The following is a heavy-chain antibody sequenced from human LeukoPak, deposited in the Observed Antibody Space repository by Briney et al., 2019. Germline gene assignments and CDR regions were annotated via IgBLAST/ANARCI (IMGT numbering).Heavy chain of an antibody. J-gene: IGHJ6*02. CDR3: AREDPQTTVPEGMDV. Sequence: SETLSLTCTVSGGSISTYYWSWIRQPPGKGLEWIGYVSYTGNTNYNPALRGRVTISVDTSKNQFSLKLSSVTAADTAVYYCAREDPQTTVPEGMDVWGQGTTVTVSS. D-gene: IGHD4-17*01. V-gene: IGHV4-59*01. CDR2: VSYTGNT. CDR1: GGSISTYY.